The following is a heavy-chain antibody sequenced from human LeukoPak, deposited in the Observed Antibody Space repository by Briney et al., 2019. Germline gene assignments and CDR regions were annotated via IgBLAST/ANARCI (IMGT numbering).Heavy chain of an antibody. D-gene: IGHD3-22*01. V-gene: IGHV1-2*06. CDR1: GYTFTCYY. Sequence: GASVKVSCKASGYTFTCYYMHWVRQAPGQGLEWMGRINPNSGGTNYAQKFQGSVTMTRDTSISTAYMELSRLRSDDTAVYYCARDLGYYDSSGYYYYYYMDVWGKGTTVTVSS. CDR3: ARDLGYYDSSGYYYYYYMDV. CDR2: INPNSGGT. J-gene: IGHJ6*03.